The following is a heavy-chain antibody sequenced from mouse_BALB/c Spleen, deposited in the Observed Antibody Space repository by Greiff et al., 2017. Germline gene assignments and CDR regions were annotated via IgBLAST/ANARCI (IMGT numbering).Heavy chain of an antibody. V-gene: IGHV7-3*02. CDR2: IRNKANGYTT. J-gene: IGHJ4*01. D-gene: IGHD1-1*01. CDR1: GFTFTDYY. Sequence: DVKLVESGGGLVQPGGSLRLSCATSGFTFTDYYMSWVRQPPGKALEWLGVIRNKANGYTTEYSASVKGRFTISRDNSQSILYLQMNTLRAGDSATYNCTRDPSRRYDSPYYYAMDYWGQGTSVTVSS. CDR3: TRDPSRRYDSPYYYAMDY.